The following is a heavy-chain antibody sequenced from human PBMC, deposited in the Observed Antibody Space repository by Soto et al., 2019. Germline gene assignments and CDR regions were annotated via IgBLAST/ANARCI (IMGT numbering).Heavy chain of an antibody. CDR1: GFTFGDYA. V-gene: IGHV3-49*04. Sequence: GGSLRLSCTASGFTFGDYAMSWVRQAPGKGLEWVGFIRSKAYGGTTEYAASVKGRFTISRDDSKSIAYLQMNSLKTEDKAVYYCTRERGAAAAYYFDYWGQGTLVTVSS. CDR2: IRSKAYGGTT. D-gene: IGHD6-13*01. J-gene: IGHJ4*02. CDR3: TRERGAAAAYYFDY.